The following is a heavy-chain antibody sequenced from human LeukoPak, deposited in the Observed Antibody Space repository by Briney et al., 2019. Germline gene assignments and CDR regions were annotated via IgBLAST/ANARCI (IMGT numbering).Heavy chain of an antibody. J-gene: IGHJ4*02. V-gene: IGHV1-18*01. D-gene: IGHD6-25*01. CDR3: GRHDGGSGWPWLGIDY. Sequence: ASAKVSCKASGYTFTSYGISWVRQAPGQGLEWMGWVSAYNGNTNYAQKFQGRVTMTTDTPTSTVYMELRSLRSDDTAVYYCGRHDGGSGWPWLGIDYWGQGTLVTVSS. CDR1: GYTFTSYG. CDR2: VSAYNGNT.